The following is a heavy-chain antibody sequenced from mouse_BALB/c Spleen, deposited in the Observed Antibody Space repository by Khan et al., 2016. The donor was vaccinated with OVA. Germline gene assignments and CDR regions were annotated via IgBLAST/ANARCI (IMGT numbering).Heavy chain of an antibody. J-gene: IGHJ2*01. CDR3: VRLPIPPYDFDY. CDR1: GYTFANYA. Sequence: QVQLKESGTELARPGASVKMSCKASGYTFANYAMHWVKKRPGQGLEWIGYINPSTGYTNYNQNFSDKATLTTDRSSSTAYMQLSSLTSDDSAVYYCVRLPIPPYDFDYWGQGTTLTVSS. V-gene: IGHV1-4*01. CDR2: INPSTGYT. D-gene: IGHD2-14*01.